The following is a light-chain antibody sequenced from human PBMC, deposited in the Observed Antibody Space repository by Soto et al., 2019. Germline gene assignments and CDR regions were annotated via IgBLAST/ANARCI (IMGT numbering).Light chain of an antibody. J-gene: IGKJ4*01. CDR3: PQYNNWPLT. CDR1: QSITSN. CDR2: GAS. Sequence: EVVMAQSPVTLSVSPGDGATLSCRASQSITSNLAWYQQKPGQAPRLLIYGASTRATGIPARFSGSGSGTEFTLTISSLQSEDFAVYYCPQYNNWPLTFGGGTKVEIK. V-gene: IGKV3-15*01.